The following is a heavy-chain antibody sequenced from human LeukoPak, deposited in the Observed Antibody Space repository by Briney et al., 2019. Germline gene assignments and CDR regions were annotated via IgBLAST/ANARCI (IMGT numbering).Heavy chain of an antibody. CDR3: AREGELLDAFDI. D-gene: IGHD1-26*01. V-gene: IGHV3-30*04. CDR1: GFTFSSYA. J-gene: IGHJ3*02. Sequence: SGGSLRLSCAASGFTFSSYAMHWVRQAPGKGLEWVAVISYDGSNKYYADSVKGRFTISRDNSKNTLYLQMNSLRAEDTAVYYCAREGELLDAFDIWGQGTMVTVSS. CDR2: ISYDGSNK.